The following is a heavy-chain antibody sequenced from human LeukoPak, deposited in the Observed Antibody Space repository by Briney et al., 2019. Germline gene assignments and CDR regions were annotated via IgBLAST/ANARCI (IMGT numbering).Heavy chain of an antibody. V-gene: IGHV3-23*01. Sequence: GGSLRLSCAASGFTFSSYAMSWVRQAPGKGLECVSAISGSGGSTYYADSVKGRFTISRDNSKNTLYLQMNSLRAEDTAVYYCAKGDIVVVPAAIATYFDYWGQGTLVTVSS. CDR2: ISGSGGST. D-gene: IGHD2-2*02. CDR1: GFTFSSYA. J-gene: IGHJ4*02. CDR3: AKGDIVVVPAAIATYFDY.